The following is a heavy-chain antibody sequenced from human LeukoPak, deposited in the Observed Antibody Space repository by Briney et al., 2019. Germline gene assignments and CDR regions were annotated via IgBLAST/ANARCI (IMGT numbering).Heavy chain of an antibody. V-gene: IGHV3-30*02. D-gene: IGHD3-10*02. CDR1: GGSFSGYY. Sequence: PSETLSLTCAVYGGSFSGYYWSWIRQPPGKGLEWVAFIRFDGTKKYYADSVKGRFTISRDNSKNTLSLQMNSLRAEDTAVYYCAELGITMIGGVWGKGTTVTISS. CDR3: AELGITMIGGV. CDR2: IRFDGTKK. J-gene: IGHJ6*04.